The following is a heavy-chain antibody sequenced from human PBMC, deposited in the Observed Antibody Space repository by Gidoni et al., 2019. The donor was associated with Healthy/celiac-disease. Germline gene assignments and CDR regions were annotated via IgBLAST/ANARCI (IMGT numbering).Heavy chain of an antibody. J-gene: IGHJ5*02. V-gene: IGHV1-46*01. Sequence: QVQLVQSGAAAKKPGASVKVSCKASGYTFTSYYMHWVRQAPGQGLEWMGIINPSGGSTSYAQKFQGRVTMTRDTSTSTVYMELSSLRSEDTAVYYCARAGSDYILGPNWFDPWGQGTLVTVSS. CDR3: ARAGSDYILGPNWFDP. D-gene: IGHD4-4*01. CDR1: GYTFTSYY. CDR2: INPSGGST.